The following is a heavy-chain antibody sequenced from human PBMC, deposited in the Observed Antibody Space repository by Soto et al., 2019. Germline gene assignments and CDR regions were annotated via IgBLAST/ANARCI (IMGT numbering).Heavy chain of an antibody. CDR3: ATHARDY. CDR2: ISSSGSTI. J-gene: IGHJ4*02. Sequence: EVHLVESGGGLVQPGGSLRLSCAASGFTFSSYEMNWVRQAPGKGLEWVSYISSSGSTIYYPDSVRGRFTISRDNAKNSLYLQMNSRRAEDTAVYYCATHARDYWGQGPLVTVSS. CDR1: GFTFSSYE. V-gene: IGHV3-48*03.